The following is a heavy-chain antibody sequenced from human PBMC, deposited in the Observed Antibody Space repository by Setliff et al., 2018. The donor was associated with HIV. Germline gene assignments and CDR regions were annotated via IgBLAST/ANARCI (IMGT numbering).Heavy chain of an antibody. D-gene: IGHD3-22*01. CDR1: GFSISSDYY. J-gene: IGHJ4*02. CDR3: ASYYGADEPSYYFDF. Sequence: PSETLSLTCTVSGFSISSDYYGGWIRQPPGKGLEWIGSIYHSGSTYYNPSLQSRVTMAVDTSKSQFSLKLSSVTAADTAVYYCASYYGADEPSYYFDFWGQGTQVTVSS. V-gene: IGHV4-38-2*02. CDR2: IYHSGST.